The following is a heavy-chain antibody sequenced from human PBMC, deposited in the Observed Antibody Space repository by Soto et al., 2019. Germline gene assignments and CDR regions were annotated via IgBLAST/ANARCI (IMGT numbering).Heavy chain of an antibody. J-gene: IGHJ4*02. Sequence: EVQLLESGGGLVQPGGSLRLSCAASGFTISSYAMSWVRQAPGKGLEWVSAISGSGGSTYYADSVKGRFTISRDNSKNTLYLQMNSLRAEDTAVYYCAKSTDIVVVPATKHYDYWGQGTLVTVSS. CDR1: GFTISSYA. D-gene: IGHD2-2*01. V-gene: IGHV3-23*01. CDR2: ISGSGGST. CDR3: AKSTDIVVVPATKHYDY.